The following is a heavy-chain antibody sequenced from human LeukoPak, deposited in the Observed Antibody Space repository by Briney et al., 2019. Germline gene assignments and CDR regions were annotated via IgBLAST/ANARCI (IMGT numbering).Heavy chain of an antibody. CDR3: ARGSSSSWIDY. Sequence: PSETLSLTCTVSGASINTTNFYWAWIRQPPGKGLEWIGEINHSGSTNYNPSLKSRVTISVDTSKNQFSLKLSSVTAADTAVYYCARGSSSSWIDYWGQGTLVTVSS. J-gene: IGHJ4*02. D-gene: IGHD6-13*01. CDR1: GASINTTNFY. V-gene: IGHV4-39*07. CDR2: INHSGST.